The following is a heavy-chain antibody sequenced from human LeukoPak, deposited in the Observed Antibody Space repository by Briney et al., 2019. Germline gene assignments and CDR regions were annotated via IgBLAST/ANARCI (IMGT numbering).Heavy chain of an antibody. V-gene: IGHV1-46*03. CDR1: GYTFTSYY. J-gene: IGHJ4*02. CDR2: INPSGGST. D-gene: IGHD6-13*01. Sequence: GAPVKVSCKASGYTFTSYYMHWVRQAPGQGLEWMGIINPSGGSTSYAQKFQGRVTMTRDTSTSTVYMELSSLRSEDTAVYYCARVGQLVQVDYWGQGTLVAVSS. CDR3: ARVGQLVQVDY.